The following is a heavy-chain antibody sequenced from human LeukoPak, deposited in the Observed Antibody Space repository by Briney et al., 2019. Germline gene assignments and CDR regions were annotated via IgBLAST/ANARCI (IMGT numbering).Heavy chain of an antibody. CDR1: GFTFSNAW. V-gene: IGHV3-15*01. CDR2: IKSKTDGGTT. Sequence: GGSLRLSCAASGFTFSNAWMSWVRQAPGKGLEWVGRIKSKTDGGTTDYAAPVKGRFTISRDDSKNTLYLQMNSLKTEDTAVYYCTTDRPDYGDYGRYYYYYGMDVWGQGTTVTVSS. CDR3: TTDRPDYGDYGRYYYYYGMDV. J-gene: IGHJ6*02. D-gene: IGHD4-17*01.